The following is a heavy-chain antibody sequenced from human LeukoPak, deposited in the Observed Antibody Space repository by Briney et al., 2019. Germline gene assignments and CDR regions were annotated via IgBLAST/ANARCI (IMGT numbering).Heavy chain of an antibody. CDR3: ARGALSAFDI. V-gene: IGHV3-30-3*01. J-gene: IGHJ3*02. CDR2: ISYDGSNK. Sequence: GGSLRLSCAASGFTFSSYAMHWVRQAPGKGLEWVAVISYDGSNKYYADSVKGRFTISRDNSKNTLYLQMNSLRAEDTAVYYCARGALSAFDIWGQGTMVTVSS. CDR1: GFTFSSYA. D-gene: IGHD1-26*01.